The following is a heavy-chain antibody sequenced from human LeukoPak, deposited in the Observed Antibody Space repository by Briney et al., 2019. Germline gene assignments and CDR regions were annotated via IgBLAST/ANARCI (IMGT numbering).Heavy chain of an antibody. D-gene: IGHD1-26*01. CDR1: GFTFSNYA. J-gene: IGHJ4*02. V-gene: IGHV3-30*04. Sequence: GGSLRLSCTASGFTFSNYAFHWVRQAPGKGLEWVAVISHDGSKEYYADSVEGRFTISRDNSKNTLYLQMNSLRREDTAVFSCARERSSGSYYDYWGQGTLVTVSP. CDR3: ARERSSGSYYDY. CDR2: ISHDGSKE.